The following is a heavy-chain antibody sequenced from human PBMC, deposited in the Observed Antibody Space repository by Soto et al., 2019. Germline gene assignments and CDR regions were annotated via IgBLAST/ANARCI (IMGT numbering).Heavy chain of an antibody. J-gene: IGHJ5*02. Sequence: SETLSLTCTVPGGSISSYYWSWIRQPPGKGLEWIGYIYYSGSTNYNPSLKSRVTISVDTSKNQFSLKLSSVTAADTAVYYCARAKYDFWSGYYSRDNWFDPWGQGTLVTVSS. D-gene: IGHD3-3*01. CDR3: ARAKYDFWSGYYSRDNWFDP. CDR1: GGSISSYY. CDR2: IYYSGST. V-gene: IGHV4-59*01.